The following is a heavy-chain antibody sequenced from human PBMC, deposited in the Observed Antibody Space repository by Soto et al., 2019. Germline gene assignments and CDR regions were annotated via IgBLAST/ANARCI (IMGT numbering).Heavy chain of an antibody. V-gene: IGHV3-23*01. D-gene: IGHD5-18*01. J-gene: IGHJ6*02. CDR2: ISGSGGAT. CDR1: GFTFSSFA. CDR3: AQCRALCTGFGYGNYYGMDV. Sequence: EEQLLESGGGLVQPGGSLRLSCETSGFTFSSFAMSWVRQAPGKGLEWVSSISGSGGATYYADSVRGRSTFSRDNSKNTLFLQMGGLTADDTAVYYFAQCRALCTGFGYGNYYGMDVWGHGTTVTVSS.